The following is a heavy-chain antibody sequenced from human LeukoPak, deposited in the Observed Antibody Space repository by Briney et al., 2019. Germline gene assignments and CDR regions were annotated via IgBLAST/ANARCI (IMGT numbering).Heavy chain of an antibody. V-gene: IGHV3-23*01. CDR1: GFTFSNAW. Sequence: GGSLRLSCAASGFTFSNAWMSWVRQAPGKGLEWVSAISGSGGSTYYADSVKGRFTISRDNSKNTLYLQMNSLRAEDTAVYYCAKDGRTYYYDSSGYRRAEYFQHWGQGTLVTVSS. J-gene: IGHJ1*01. CDR2: ISGSGGST. CDR3: AKDGRTYYYDSSGYRRAEYFQH. D-gene: IGHD3-22*01.